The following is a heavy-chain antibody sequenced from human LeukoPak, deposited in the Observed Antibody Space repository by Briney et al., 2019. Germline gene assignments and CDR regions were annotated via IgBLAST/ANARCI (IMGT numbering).Heavy chain of an antibody. CDR2: ISYDGSNK. J-gene: IGHJ4*02. V-gene: IGHV3-30*19. Sequence: GRSLRLSCAASGFTFSSYGMHWVRQAPGKGLEWVAVISYDGSNKYYADSVKGRFTISRDNSKNTLYLQMNSLRAEDTAVYYCARGRRDYTLDYWGQGTLVTVSS. CDR3: ARGRRDYTLDY. CDR1: GFTFSSYG. D-gene: IGHD2-2*02.